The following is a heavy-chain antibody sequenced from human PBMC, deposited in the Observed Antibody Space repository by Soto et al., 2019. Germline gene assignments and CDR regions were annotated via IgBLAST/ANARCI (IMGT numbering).Heavy chain of an antibody. CDR3: VKDMGWGSSGSFDY. V-gene: IGHV3-64D*09. CDR1: GFTFSSYA. D-gene: IGHD7-27*01. CDR2: ISSNGGST. Sequence: GGSLRLSCSASGFTFSSYAMHWVRQAPGKGLEYVAAISSNGGSTYYADSVKGRFTISRDNSKNTLYLQMSSLRAEDTAVYYCVKDMGWGSSGSFDYWGQGTLVTVSS. J-gene: IGHJ4*02.